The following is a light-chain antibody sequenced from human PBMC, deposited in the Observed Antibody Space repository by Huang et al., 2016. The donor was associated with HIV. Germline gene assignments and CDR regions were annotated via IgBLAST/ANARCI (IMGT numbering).Light chain of an antibody. CDR2: GAS. CDR3: QQYNDWPPWYT. V-gene: IGKV3-15*01. Sequence: IVMTQSPATLSVSPGERVTLSCRASRSVGNNLAWYQQKVGHPPRLLSYGASTRATGIAARFSGSGSGTDFTLTISSLQSEDFAVYYCQQYNDWPPWYTFGQGTKLEIK. CDR1: RSVGNN. J-gene: IGKJ2*01.